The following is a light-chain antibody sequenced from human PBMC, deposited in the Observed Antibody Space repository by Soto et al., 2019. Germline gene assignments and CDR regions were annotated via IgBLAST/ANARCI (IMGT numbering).Light chain of an antibody. CDR2: AAS. Sequence: EVVVTQSPATLSVSLGGRATLSCRASQSVRTNLAWYQQKPGQAPRLLIYAASTRATRIPARFSGSGSGTEFTLTITSLQSEDFAVYYCQQYNNWPPLTFGGGTKVEIK. CDR1: QSVRTN. J-gene: IGKJ4*01. V-gene: IGKV3-15*01. CDR3: QQYNNWPPLT.